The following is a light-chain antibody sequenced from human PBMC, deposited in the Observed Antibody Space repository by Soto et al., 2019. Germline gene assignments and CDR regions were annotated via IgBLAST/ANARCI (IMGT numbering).Light chain of an antibody. J-gene: IGKJ1*01. CDR2: CAS. V-gene: IGKV3-11*01. CDR1: QSLSGT. CDR3: RQRTLWPRM. Sequence: EIVLTQSPATLYLSPGERATLSCRASQSLSGTLAWFQHKPGQPPRLLIDCASNRATGIPARFSANGSGTDLNLTISSLGPEYFAVYYCRQRTLWPRMFGKGTMVEIK.